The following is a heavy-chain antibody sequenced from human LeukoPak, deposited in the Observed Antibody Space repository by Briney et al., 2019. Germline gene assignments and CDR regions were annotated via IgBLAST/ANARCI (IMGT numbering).Heavy chain of an antibody. CDR1: GFTLSGYS. CDR3: AGTLFYFDY. J-gene: IGHJ4*02. V-gene: IGHV3-48*01. CDR2: ISSSSSTI. Sequence: PGGSLRLPCAASGFTLSGYSINWVRQAPGKGLEWVSYISSSSSTIYYADSVKGRFTISRDNAKNSLYLQMNSLRAEDTAVYYCAGTLFYFDYWGQGTLVTVSS. D-gene: IGHD1-1*01.